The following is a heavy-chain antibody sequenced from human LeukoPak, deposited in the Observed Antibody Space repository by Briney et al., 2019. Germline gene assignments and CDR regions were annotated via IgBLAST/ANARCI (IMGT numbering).Heavy chain of an antibody. CDR3: ARDLGGIYFDY. V-gene: IGHV4-59*01. D-gene: IGHD1-26*01. J-gene: IGHJ4*02. Sequence: PSETLSPTCTVSDASISGYYWSWIRQPPGKGLEWIGSIHFNGSTNYNPSLRSRVTISVDTSKNQLSLKLSSVTAADTAVYYCARDLGGIYFDYWGQGTLVTVSS. CDR2: IHFNGST. CDR1: DASISGYY.